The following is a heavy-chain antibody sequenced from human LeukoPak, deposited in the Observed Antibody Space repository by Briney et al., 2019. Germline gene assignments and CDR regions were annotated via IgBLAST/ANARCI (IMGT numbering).Heavy chain of an antibody. V-gene: IGHV4-34*01. CDR2: IYHSGST. CDR3: ASLGDSSGYYMDV. J-gene: IGHJ6*03. D-gene: IGHD3-22*01. CDR1: GGSFSGYY. Sequence: PSETLSLTCAVFGGSFSGYYWNWIRQPPGKGLEWLGDIYHSGSTNYNPSLKSRVTISVDTSKNQFSLKLSSVTAADTAVYYCASLGDSSGYYMDVWGKGTTVTVSS.